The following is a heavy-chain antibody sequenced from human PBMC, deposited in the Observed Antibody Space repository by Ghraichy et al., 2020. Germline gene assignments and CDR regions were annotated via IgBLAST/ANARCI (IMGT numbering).Heavy chain of an antibody. CDR2: IKSRSDGGTT. D-gene: IGHD1-26*01. V-gene: IGHV3-15*01. CDR1: GFIFNKAW. CDR3: AGAVRKNYYRLYTVDV. J-gene: IGHJ6*02. Sequence: GGSLRLSCAGSGFIFNKAWMTWVRQGPGKGLEWVGRIKSRSDGGTTDYAAPVKGRFTITRDDSKNTVYLQMNSLKTEGTAVYYCAGAVRKNYYRLYTVDVWGHGSTVTVSS.